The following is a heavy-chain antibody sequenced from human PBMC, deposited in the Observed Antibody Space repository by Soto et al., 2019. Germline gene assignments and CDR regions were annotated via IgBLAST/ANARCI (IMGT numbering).Heavy chain of an antibody. Sequence: EVQLVESGGGLVKPGESLRLSCAASGFTFSSCIINWVRQAPGKGLEWVSSISSSSSYIYYADSVKGRFTTSRDNANNSLYLQMNSLRAEDTAVYHCARDRLIGGWSNGPNYFDYWGQGTLVTVSS. CDR1: GFTFSSCI. CDR2: ISSSSSYI. D-gene: IGHD3-16*01. CDR3: ARDRLIGGWSNGPNYFDY. V-gene: IGHV3-21*01. J-gene: IGHJ4*02.